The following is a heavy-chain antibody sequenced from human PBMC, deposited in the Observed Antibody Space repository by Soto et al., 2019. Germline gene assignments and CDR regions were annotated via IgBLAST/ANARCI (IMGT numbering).Heavy chain of an antibody. V-gene: IGHV1-24*01. CDR3: ATGQSSYSSSLYVSGPLRLNPYFFDY. D-gene: IGHD6-13*01. Sequence: ASVKVSCKVSGDTLTNFYMHWVRQALGKGLEWRGGFDPEDGETIYSQKFQGRVTMTEDTSTDTAYMELSSLRSEDTAVYYCATGQSSYSSSLYVSGPLRLNPYFFDYWGQGTLVTVSS. J-gene: IGHJ4*02. CDR1: GDTLTNFY. CDR2: FDPEDGET.